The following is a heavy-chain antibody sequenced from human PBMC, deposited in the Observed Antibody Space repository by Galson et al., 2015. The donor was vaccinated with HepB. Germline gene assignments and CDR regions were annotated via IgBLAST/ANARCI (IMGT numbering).Heavy chain of an antibody. V-gene: IGHV1-69*01. D-gene: IGHD6-13*01. Sequence: SCKASGGTFSSYGISWVRQAPGQGLEWMGGIIPTFGIANYAQKFQGRVTITADESTSTAYMELSSLRSEDTAVYCCVRDNMGRIAAAVPNWFDPWGQGTLVTVSS. CDR2: IIPTFGIA. CDR1: GGTFSSYG. J-gene: IGHJ5*02. CDR3: VRDNMGRIAAAVPNWFDP.